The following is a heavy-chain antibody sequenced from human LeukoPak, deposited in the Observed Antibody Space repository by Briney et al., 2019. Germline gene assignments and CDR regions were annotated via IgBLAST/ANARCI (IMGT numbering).Heavy chain of an antibody. CDR1: GDSLFTNGVA. J-gene: IGHJ4*02. CDR2: TYYRSKWSF. D-gene: IGHD6-13*01. V-gene: IGHV6-1*01. Sequence: SQTLSLTCDISGDSLFTNGVAWNWIRQSPSRGLEWPGRTYYRSKWSFEYGVSVKSRISINADTSKNQFSLQLSSVTPEDTAVYYCARGKYSSFDNWGQGTLVTVSS. CDR3: ARGKYSSFDN.